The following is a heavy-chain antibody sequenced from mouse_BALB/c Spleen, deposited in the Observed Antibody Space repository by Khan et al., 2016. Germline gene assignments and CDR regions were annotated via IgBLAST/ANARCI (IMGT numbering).Heavy chain of an antibody. D-gene: IGHD2-10*02. CDR1: GYTFTNYG. Sequence: QIQLVQSGPELKKPGETVKISCKASGYTFTNYGVHWVKQAPGKGLKWMGWINTNTGAPTYAEEFKGRFAFSLETSASTASLQFDNLKNEDTATYFCARWYGNYALDYWGQGTSVTVSS. V-gene: IGHV9-3*02. CDR2: INTNTGAP. J-gene: IGHJ4*01. CDR3: ARWYGNYALDY.